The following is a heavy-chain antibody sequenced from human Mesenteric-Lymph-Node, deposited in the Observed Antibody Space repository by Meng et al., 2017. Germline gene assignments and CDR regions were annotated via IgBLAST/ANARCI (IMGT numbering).Heavy chain of an antibody. J-gene: IGHJ4*02. CDR1: GFTVSSSY. Sequence: EVGLVESGGALVPPGGSLKLACAASGFTVSSSYMNWVRQAPGKGLEWVSIIYGGGSTFYADSVKGRFTISRDNSENMLYLQMNSLRAEDTAVYYCATGLGGNREPCWGQGTLVTVSS. CDR2: IYGGGST. V-gene: IGHV3-66*02. CDR3: ATGLGGNREPC. D-gene: IGHD4-23*01.